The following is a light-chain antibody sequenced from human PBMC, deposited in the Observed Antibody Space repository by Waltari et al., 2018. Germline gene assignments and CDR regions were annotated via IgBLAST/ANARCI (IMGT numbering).Light chain of an antibody. V-gene: IGKV3-20*01. CDR2: GAF. Sequence: PGERATLSCRARQSVGSSYLAWYQQKPGQAPRLLIYGAFNRASGIPDRFSGRGSGTAFTLTISRLEPEDFGVYYCQQFGRSPPFAGTAPYTFGQGTKLQIK. CDR1: QSVGSSY. J-gene: IGKJ2*01. CDR3: QQFGRSPPFAGTAPYT.